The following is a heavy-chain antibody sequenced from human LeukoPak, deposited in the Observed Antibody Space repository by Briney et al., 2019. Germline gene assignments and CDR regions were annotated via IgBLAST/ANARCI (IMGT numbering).Heavy chain of an antibody. CDR2: INGDESST. D-gene: IGHD1-26*01. CDR1: AFPLNTYW. CDR3: ARGAKWAYYFDY. J-gene: IGHJ4*02. V-gene: IGHV3-74*01. Sequence: GGALQLSLAAPAFPLNTYWVHRGRPVPAGGVGGVSRINGDESSTNYADSVKGRFTISRDNAKDTLYLHMNSLTAEDTAVYYCARGAKWAYYFDYWGQGTLVTVSS.